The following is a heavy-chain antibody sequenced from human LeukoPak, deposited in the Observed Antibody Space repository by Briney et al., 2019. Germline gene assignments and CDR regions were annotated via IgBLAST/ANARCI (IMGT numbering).Heavy chain of an antibody. CDR1: GGSFSGYY. D-gene: IGHD6-19*01. CDR3: ASGDGVAGNWFDY. Sequence: SETLSLTCAVYGGSFSGYYWSWIRQPPGKGLEWIGEINHSGSTNYNPSLKSRVTISVDTSKNQFSLKLSSVTAADTAVYYCASGDGVAGNWFDYWGQGTLVTVSS. J-gene: IGHJ4*02. V-gene: IGHV4-34*01. CDR2: INHSGST.